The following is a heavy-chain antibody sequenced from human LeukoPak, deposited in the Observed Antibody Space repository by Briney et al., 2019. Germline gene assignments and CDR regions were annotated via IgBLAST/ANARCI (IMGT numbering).Heavy chain of an antibody. V-gene: IGHV1-2*02. CDR2: IRPNSDDT. CDR3: ARDDGRLSTNAFDI. D-gene: IGHD2-2*01. Sequence: ASVKVSCKASGYTFTGYYMHWVRQAPGQGLEWMGWIRPNSDDTRSAQRFQGRVSMTRDTSISTAYMELRSLTSGETAIYYWARDDGRLSTNAFDIWGQGTMVTVSS. J-gene: IGHJ3*02. CDR1: GYTFTGYY.